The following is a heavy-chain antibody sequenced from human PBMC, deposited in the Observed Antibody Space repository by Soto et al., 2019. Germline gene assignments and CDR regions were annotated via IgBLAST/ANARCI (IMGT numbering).Heavy chain of an antibody. J-gene: IGHJ4*02. Sequence: QLQLQESGPGLVKPSETLSLTCTVSGGSISSSSYYWGWIRQPPGKGLEWIGSIYYSGSTYYNPSLKSRVTISVDTSKNQFSLKLSSVTAADPAVYYCASISSSWYYFDYWGQGTLVTVSS. CDR2: IYYSGST. CDR1: GGSISSSSYY. D-gene: IGHD6-13*01. CDR3: ASISSSWYYFDY. V-gene: IGHV4-39*01.